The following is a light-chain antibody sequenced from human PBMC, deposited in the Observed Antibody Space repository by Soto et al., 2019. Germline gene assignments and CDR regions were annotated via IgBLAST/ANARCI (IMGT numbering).Light chain of an antibody. CDR1: SSNIGAGYD. V-gene: IGLV1-40*01. CDR2: GTS. Sequence: QSVLTQPPSVSGAPGQSVSISCTGSSSNIGAGYDVHWYQQLPGTAPKLLISGTSNRPSGVPDRFSGSKSGTSASLAITGLQAEDEAHYYCQSYDRSLGGGVFGGGTKLTVL. CDR3: QSYDRSLGGGV. J-gene: IGLJ2*01.